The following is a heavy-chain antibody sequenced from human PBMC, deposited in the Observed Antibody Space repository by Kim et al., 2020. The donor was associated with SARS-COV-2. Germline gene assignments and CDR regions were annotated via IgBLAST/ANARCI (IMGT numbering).Heavy chain of an antibody. CDR1: GFTFRDYA. CDR2: IRSKTYGGTT. J-gene: IGHJ4*02. V-gene: IGHV3-49*04. D-gene: IGHD3-10*01. Sequence: GGSLRLSCTASGFTFRDYAMHWVRQAPGKGLEWVGFIRSKTYGGTTEYGASAKGRFTISRDDSKSIAYLQMNSLKTEDTAVYYCTRLHYASGRQHPDLDYWGQGTLVTVSS. CDR3: TRLHYASGRQHPDLDY.